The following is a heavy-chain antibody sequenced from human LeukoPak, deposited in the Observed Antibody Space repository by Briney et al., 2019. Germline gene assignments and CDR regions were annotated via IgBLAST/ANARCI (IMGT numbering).Heavy chain of an antibody. CDR3: VRWGYYYDSSGYYHGIDY. CDR2: ITATSSYI. J-gene: IGHJ4*02. V-gene: IGHV3-21*01. CDR1: GFTFSTYR. Sequence: GGSLRLSCAAPGFTFSTYRMTWVRQAPGKGLEWVSSITATSSYIYYADSVKGRFTISRDNANNSLYLQMNSLRAEDTAVYYCVRWGYYYDSSGYYHGIDYWGQGTLVTVSS. D-gene: IGHD3-22*01.